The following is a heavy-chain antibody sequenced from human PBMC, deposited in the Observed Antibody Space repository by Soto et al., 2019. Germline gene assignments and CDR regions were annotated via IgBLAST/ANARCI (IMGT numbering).Heavy chain of an antibody. CDR3: AKAREVWNWKSWFDP. CDR2: ISYDGSNK. D-gene: IGHD1-1*01. J-gene: IGHJ5*02. CDR1: GFTFSSYG. Sequence: GGSLRLSCAASGFTFSSYGMHWVRQAPGKGLEWVAVISYDGSNKYYADSVKGRFTISRDNSKNTLYLQMNSLRAEDTAVYYCAKAREVWNWKSWFDPWGQGTLVTVSS. V-gene: IGHV3-30*18.